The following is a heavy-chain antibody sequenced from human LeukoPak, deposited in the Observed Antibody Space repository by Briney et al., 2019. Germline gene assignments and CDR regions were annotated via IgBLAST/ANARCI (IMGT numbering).Heavy chain of an antibody. Sequence: SETLSLTCAVSGYSISSGYYWGWIRQPPGKGLEWIGNIYHSGNTYYNPSPKSRVTISVDTSKNQFSLKLRSVTAADTAVYYCARLPPYSSSAYYFDYWGQGTLVTVSS. CDR2: IYHSGNT. D-gene: IGHD6-6*01. J-gene: IGHJ4*02. CDR1: GYSISSGYY. V-gene: IGHV4-38-2*01. CDR3: ARLPPYSSSAYYFDY.